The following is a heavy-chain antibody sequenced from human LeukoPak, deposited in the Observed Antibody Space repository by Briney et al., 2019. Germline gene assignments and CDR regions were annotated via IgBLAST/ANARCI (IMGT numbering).Heavy chain of an antibody. V-gene: IGHV3-21*01. CDR2: ISSSSSYI. Sequence: ASETLSLTCTVSGYSISSGYYWGWIRQPPGKGLEWVSSISSSSSYIYYADSVKGRFTISRDNAKNSLYLQMNSLRAEDTAVYYCARDTWLQSGYYFDYWGQGTLVTVSS. CDR3: ARDTWLQSGYYFDY. CDR1: GYSISSGYY. J-gene: IGHJ4*02. D-gene: IGHD5-24*01.